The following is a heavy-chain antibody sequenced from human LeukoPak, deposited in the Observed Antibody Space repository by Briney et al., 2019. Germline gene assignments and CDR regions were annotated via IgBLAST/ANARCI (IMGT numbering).Heavy chain of an antibody. CDR3: AREGGSGSRFLYGMDV. CDR2: ISAYNGNT. CDR1: GYTFTSYG. D-gene: IGHD3-10*01. J-gene: IGHJ6*02. V-gene: IGHV1-18*01. Sequence: ASVMVSCKASGYTFTSYGISWVRQAPGQGLEWMGWISAYNGNTNYAQKLQGRVTMTTDTSTSTAYMELRSLRSDDTAVYYCAREGGSGSRFLYGMDVWGQGTTVTVSS.